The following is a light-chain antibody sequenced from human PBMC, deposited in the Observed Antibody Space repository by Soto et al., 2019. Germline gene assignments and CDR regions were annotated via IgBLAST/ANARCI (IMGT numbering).Light chain of an antibody. CDR3: SSYVGNNNLV. V-gene: IGLV2-8*01. CDR2: EVT. CDR1: SSDIGDYNY. Sequence: QSALTQPPSASGSPGQSVTISCTGTSSDIGDYNYVSWYQQHPGKAPKLMIYEVTKRPSGVPDRFSGSKSGNTAFLTVSGLQAEDEADYYCSSYVGNNNLVFGGGTKLTVL. J-gene: IGLJ2*01.